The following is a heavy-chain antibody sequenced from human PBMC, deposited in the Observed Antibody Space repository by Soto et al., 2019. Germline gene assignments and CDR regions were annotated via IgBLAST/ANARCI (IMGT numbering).Heavy chain of an antibody. Sequence: GSLTLSYRASGYARTTYGRVSSGEAPKQGLEWMGWISAYNGNTNYAQKLQGRVTMTTDTSTSTAYVELRSLRSDDTAVYYFARGEDSGYDTHGMDVWGQGTTVTFSS. CDR2: ISAYNGNT. CDR3: ARGEDSGYDTHGMDV. J-gene: IGHJ6*02. V-gene: IGHV1-18*04. CDR1: GYARTTYG. D-gene: IGHD5-12*01.